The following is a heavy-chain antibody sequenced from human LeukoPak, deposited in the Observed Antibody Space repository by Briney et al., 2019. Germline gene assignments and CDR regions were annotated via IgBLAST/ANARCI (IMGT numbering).Heavy chain of an antibody. Sequence: SETLSLTCTVSGGSISSSSYYWGWIRQPPGKGLEWIGEINHSGSTNYNPSLKSRVTISVDTSKNQFSLKLSSVTAADTAVYYCARLVVPAAAYYYYGMDVWGQGTTVTVSS. J-gene: IGHJ6*02. V-gene: IGHV4-39*07. CDR2: INHSGST. CDR3: ARLVVPAAAYYYYGMDV. D-gene: IGHD2-2*01. CDR1: GGSISSSSYY.